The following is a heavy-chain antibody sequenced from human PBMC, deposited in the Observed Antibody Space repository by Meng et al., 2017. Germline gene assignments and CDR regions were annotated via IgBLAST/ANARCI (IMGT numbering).Heavy chain of an antibody. V-gene: IGHV4-34*01. CDR2: INHSGST. J-gene: IGHJ4*02. CDR3: ARGRWNYYVY. D-gene: IGHD1-1*01. CDR1: GGSFSGYY. Sequence: GSLRLSCAVYGGSFSGYYWSCIRQPPGKGLEWIGEINHSGSTNYNPSLKSRVTISVDTSKNQFSLKLSSVTAADTAVYYCARGRWNYYVYWGQGTLVTVSS.